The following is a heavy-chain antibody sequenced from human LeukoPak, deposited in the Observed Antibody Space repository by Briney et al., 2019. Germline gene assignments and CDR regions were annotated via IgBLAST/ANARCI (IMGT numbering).Heavy chain of an antibody. V-gene: IGHV3-30*18. CDR3: AKENTNAMDYFDY. Sequence: GGSLRLSCAASGFTFSSYGMHWVRQAPGKGLEWLSVISYDGRKNYYADSVKGRFTISRDNSKDTLYLQMNSLRAEDTALYYCAKENTNAMDYFDYWGQGTLVTVSS. CDR2: ISYDGRKN. CDR1: GFTFSSYG. J-gene: IGHJ4*02.